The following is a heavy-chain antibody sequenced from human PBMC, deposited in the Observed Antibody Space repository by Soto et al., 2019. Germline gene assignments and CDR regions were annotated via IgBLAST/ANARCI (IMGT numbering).Heavy chain of an antibody. Sequence: QVQLVESGGGVVQPGRSLRLSCAASGFNFRTYGIHWVRQAPGKGLEWVALISKDGSHSYYAHSVKGRFTTSRDNSQNKAFLQVNRLRADGTAVYFCARGTDYADLGNAAYFHPWGQGTLVTVSS. V-gene: IGHV3-30*03. CDR3: ARGTDYADLGNAAYFHP. CDR1: GFNFRTYG. D-gene: IGHD4-17*01. J-gene: IGHJ1*01. CDR2: ISKDGSHS.